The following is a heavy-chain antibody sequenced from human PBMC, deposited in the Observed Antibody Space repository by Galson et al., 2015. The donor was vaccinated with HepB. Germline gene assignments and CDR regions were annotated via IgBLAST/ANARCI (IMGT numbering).Heavy chain of an antibody. V-gene: IGHV1-69*13. Sequence: SVKVSCKASGGTFSRYAISWVRQAPGQGLEWMGGIIPIFGTANYAQKFQGRVTITADESTSTAYMELSSLRSEDTAVYYCAGEGGGKAVAGYYGMDVWGQGTTVTVSS. J-gene: IGHJ6*02. CDR3: AGEGGGKAVAGYYGMDV. CDR1: GGTFSRYA. CDR2: IIPIFGTA. D-gene: IGHD6-19*01.